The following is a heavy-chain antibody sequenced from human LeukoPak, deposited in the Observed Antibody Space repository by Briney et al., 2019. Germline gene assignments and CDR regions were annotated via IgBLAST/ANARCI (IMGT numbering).Heavy chain of an antibody. V-gene: IGHV3-30*14. Sequence: PGGSLRLSCVASGFTFSSYAMHWVRQAPGKGLQWVAVISYDGSNKYYADSVKGRYTISRDISKDMLYLQMNSLRAEDTAVYYCASPIAVSSGCFDLWGRGTLVTVSS. J-gene: IGHJ2*01. CDR2: ISYDGSNK. CDR1: GFTFSSYA. D-gene: IGHD6-19*01. CDR3: ASPIAVSSGCFDL.